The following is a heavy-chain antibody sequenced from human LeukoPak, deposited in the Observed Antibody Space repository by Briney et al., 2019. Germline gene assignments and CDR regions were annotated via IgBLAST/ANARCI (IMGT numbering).Heavy chain of an antibody. CDR3: ARKYPDHWFDP. CDR1: GGSISSGNFY. Sequence: SQTLSLTCTVSGGSISSGNFYWSWIRQPPGKGLEWIGYIFYLGSTYYNLSLKSRVTMSVDTSKNQFSLILRSVTAADTAVYYCARKYPDHWFDPWGQGTLVTVSS. J-gene: IGHJ5*02. D-gene: IGHD6-6*01. V-gene: IGHV4-30-4*01. CDR2: IFYLGST.